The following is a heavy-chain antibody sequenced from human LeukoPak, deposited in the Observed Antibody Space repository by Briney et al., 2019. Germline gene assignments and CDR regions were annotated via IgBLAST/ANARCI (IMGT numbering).Heavy chain of an antibody. J-gene: IGHJ2*01. V-gene: IGHV3-74*01. Sequence: GGSLRLSCAASGFTFSSYWMHWVRQAPGKGLVWVSRIKTDGSITSYADSVKGRFTISRDNAKNTLYVQMNSLRVEDTAVYYCARVGLGEWYFDLWGRGTPVTASS. CDR1: GFTFSSYW. D-gene: IGHD1-26*01. CDR3: ARVGLGEWYFDL. CDR2: IKTDGSIT.